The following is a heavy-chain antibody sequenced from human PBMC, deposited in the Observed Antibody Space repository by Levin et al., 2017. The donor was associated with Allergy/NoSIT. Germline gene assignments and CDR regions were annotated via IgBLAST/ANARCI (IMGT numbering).Heavy chain of an antibody. D-gene: IGHD7-27*01. CDR2: ISSDGGST. J-gene: IGHJ5*02. V-gene: IGHV3-64D*08. CDR3: VKGWGQERRASWFDA. Sequence: GGSLRLSCSASGFTFSNFAIHWVRQAPGKRLEYVSAISSDGGSTYYADSAKGRFTISRDNSKNTLYLQMSSLRPDDTAVYYCVKGWGQERRASWFDAWGQGTLVTVAS. CDR1: GFTFSNFA.